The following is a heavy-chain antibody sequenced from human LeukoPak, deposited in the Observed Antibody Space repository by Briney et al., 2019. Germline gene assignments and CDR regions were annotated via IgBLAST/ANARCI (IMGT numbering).Heavy chain of an antibody. CDR3: ARGNRGVLRYFDWLPDFDY. J-gene: IGHJ4*02. CDR1: GGSISSYY. D-gene: IGHD3-9*01. CDR2: IYYSGST. Sequence: SETLSLTCTVSGGSISSYYWSWIRQPPGKGLEWIGYIYYSGSTNYNPSLKSRVTTSVDTSKNQFSLKLSSVTAADTAVYYCARGNRGVLRYFDWLPDFDYWGQGTLVTVSS. V-gene: IGHV4-59*08.